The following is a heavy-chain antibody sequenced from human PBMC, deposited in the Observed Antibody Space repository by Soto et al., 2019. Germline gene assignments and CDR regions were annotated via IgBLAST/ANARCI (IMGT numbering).Heavy chain of an antibody. CDR3: ARGYDYYYYFDY. CDR1: GFTFSSYG. J-gene: IGHJ4*02. V-gene: IGHV3-33*01. CDR2: IWYDGSNK. D-gene: IGHD3-22*01. Sequence: QVQLVESGGGVVQPGRSLRLSCAASGFTFSSYGMHWVRQAPGKGLEWVAVIWYDGSNKYYADSVKGRFTISRDNSKNTLYLQMNSLRAEDTAVYYCARGYDYYYYFDYWGQGTLVTVSS.